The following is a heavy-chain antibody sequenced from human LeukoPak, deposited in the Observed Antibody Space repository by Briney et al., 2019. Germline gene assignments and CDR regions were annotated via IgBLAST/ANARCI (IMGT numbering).Heavy chain of an antibody. CDR3: ALDIVATRAFDI. V-gene: IGHV3-30-3*01. CDR2: ISYDGSNK. J-gene: IGHJ3*02. CDR1: GFTFSSYA. Sequence: PGGSLRLSCAASGFTFSSYAMHWVRQAPGKGLEWVAVISYDGSNKYYADSVKGRFTISRDNSKNTLYLQMNSLRAEDTAVYYCALDIVATRAFDIWGQGTMVTVSS. D-gene: IGHD5-12*01.